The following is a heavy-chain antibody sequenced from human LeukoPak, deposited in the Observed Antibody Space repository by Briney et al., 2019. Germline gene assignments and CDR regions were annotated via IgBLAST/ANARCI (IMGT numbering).Heavy chain of an antibody. V-gene: IGHV4-39*07. CDR2: IYYSGST. Sequence: SETLSLTCTVSGGSISSSSYYWGWIRQPPGKGLEWIGSIYYSGSTNYNPSLKSRVTISVDTSKNQFSLKLSSVTAADTAVYYCARGDGYYSYHFDYWGQGTLVTVSS. CDR1: GGSISSSSYY. J-gene: IGHJ4*02. D-gene: IGHD3-22*01. CDR3: ARGDGYYSYHFDY.